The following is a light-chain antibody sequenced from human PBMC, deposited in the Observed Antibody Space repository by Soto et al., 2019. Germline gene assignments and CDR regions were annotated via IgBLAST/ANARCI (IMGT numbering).Light chain of an antibody. V-gene: IGLV2-14*01. J-gene: IGLJ1*01. CDR3: ISYTSDDVRYV. CDR1: NSDVGIYDF. Sequence: QSALTQPASVSGPPGQSITISCTGSNSDVGIYDFVSWYQHHPGRAPKLIVSEVSHRPSGVSNRFSGSKSGNTASLTISGLQSEDEADYYCISYTSDDVRYVFGTGTKVTV. CDR2: EVS.